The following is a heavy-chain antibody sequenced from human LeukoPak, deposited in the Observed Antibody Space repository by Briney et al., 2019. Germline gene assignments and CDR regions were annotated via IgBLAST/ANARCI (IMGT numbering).Heavy chain of an antibody. CDR1: GGSFSGCY. D-gene: IGHD6-13*01. Sequence: SETLSLTCAVYGGSFSGCYWSWIRQPPGKGLEWIGEINHSGSTNYNPSLKSRVTISVDTSKNQFSLKLSSVTAADTAVYYCAREEYSSSWSGNWFDPWGQGTLVTVSS. J-gene: IGHJ5*02. CDR3: AREEYSSSWSGNWFDP. CDR2: INHSGST. V-gene: IGHV4-34*01.